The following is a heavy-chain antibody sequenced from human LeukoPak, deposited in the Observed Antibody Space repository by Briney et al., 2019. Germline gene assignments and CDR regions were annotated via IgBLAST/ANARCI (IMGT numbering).Heavy chain of an antibody. CDR2: ISWNSGSI. CDR3: ARDGITCTRDY. D-gene: IGHD5-24*01. J-gene: IGHJ4*02. V-gene: IGHV3-9*01. Sequence: GGSLRLSCAASGFTFDDYAMHWVRQAPGKGLEWVSGISWNSGSIGYADSVKGRFTISRDNAKNSLYLQMNSLRAEDTAVYYCARDGITCTRDYWGQGALVTVSS. CDR1: GFTFDDYA.